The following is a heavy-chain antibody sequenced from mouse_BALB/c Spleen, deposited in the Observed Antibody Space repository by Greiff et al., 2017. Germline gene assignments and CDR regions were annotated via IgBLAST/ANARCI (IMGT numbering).Heavy chain of an antibody. J-gene: IGHJ4*01. Sequence: EVKLEESGGGLVQPGGSLNLSCAASGFDFSRYWMSWARQAPGKGQEWIGEINPGSSTINYTPSLKDKFIISRDNAKNTLYLQMSKVRSEDTALYYCARLGDYDGYAMDYWGQGTSVTVSS. D-gene: IGHD2-4*01. CDR1: GFDFSRYW. CDR3: ARLGDYDGYAMDY. V-gene: IGHV4-2*02. CDR2: INPGSSTI.